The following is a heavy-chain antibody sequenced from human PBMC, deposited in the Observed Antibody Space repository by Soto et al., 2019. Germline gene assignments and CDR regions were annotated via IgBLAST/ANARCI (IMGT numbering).Heavy chain of an antibody. CDR3: ARWREDIVVVVAAHYYYYYGMDV. J-gene: IGHJ6*02. CDR2: MNPNSVNT. V-gene: IGHV1-8*01. CDR1: GYAFTSYD. Sequence: VSVKVSCNASGYAFTSYDINWVRQATGQGLELMGWMNPNSVNTGYAQKFQGRVTMTRNTSISTAYMELSSLRSEDTAVYYCARWREDIVVVVAAHYYYYYGMDVWGQGTTVTVSS. D-gene: IGHD2-15*01.